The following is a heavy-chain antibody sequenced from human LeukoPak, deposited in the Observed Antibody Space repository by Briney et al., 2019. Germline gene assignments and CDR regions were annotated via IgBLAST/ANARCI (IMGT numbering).Heavy chain of an antibody. D-gene: IGHD2-8*01. V-gene: IGHV4-61*08. J-gene: IGHJ3*02. CDR2: IYYSGST. CDR3: ATQDIVLMVYAPDAFDI. CDR1: GGSISSGGYY. Sequence: PSETLSLTCTVSGGSISSGGYYWSWIRQPPGKGLEWIGYIYYSGSTNYNPSLKSRVTISVDTSKNQFSLKLSSVTAADTAMYYCATQDIVLMVYAPDAFDIWGQGTMVTVSS.